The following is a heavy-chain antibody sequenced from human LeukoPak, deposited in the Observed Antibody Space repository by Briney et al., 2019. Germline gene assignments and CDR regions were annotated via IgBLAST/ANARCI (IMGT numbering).Heavy chain of an antibody. CDR2: IRYDGSNK. CDR3: ARGAVPAAIHYYYYYMDV. D-gene: IGHD2-2*02. CDR1: GFTFSSYG. V-gene: IGHV3-30*02. J-gene: IGHJ6*03. Sequence: GGSLRLSCAASGFTFSSYGMHWVRQAPGKGLEWVAFIRYDGSNKYYADSVKGRFTISRDNSKNTLYLQMNSLRAEDTAVYYCARGAVPAAIHYYYYYMDVWGKGTTVTVSS.